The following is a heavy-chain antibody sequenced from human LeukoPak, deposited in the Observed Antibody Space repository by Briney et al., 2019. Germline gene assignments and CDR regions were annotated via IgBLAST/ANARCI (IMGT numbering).Heavy chain of an antibody. CDR3: AKDKEVVAAAGYFDY. D-gene: IGHD2-15*01. Sequence: GGSLRLSCAASGFTFSSYWMTWVRQAPGKGLEWVANINQGGSEKNYVDSVKGRFTISRDNAKNSLYLQMNSLRAEDTAVYYCAKDKEVVAAAGYFDYWGQGTLVTVSS. J-gene: IGHJ4*02. CDR2: INQGGSEK. V-gene: IGHV3-7*03. CDR1: GFTFSSYW.